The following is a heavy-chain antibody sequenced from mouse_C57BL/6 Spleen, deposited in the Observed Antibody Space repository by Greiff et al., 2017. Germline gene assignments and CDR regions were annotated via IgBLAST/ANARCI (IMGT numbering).Heavy chain of an antibody. CDR2: IDPSDSYT. CDR3: ARDGSSYVAY. Sequence: QVQLQQPGAELVRPGTSVKLSYKASGYTFTSYWMHWVKQRPGQGLEWIGVIDPSDSYTNYNQKFKGKATLTVDTSSSTAYMQLSSLTSEDSAVYYCARDGSSYVAYWGQGTLVTVSA. V-gene: IGHV1-59*01. D-gene: IGHD1-1*01. J-gene: IGHJ3*01. CDR1: GYTFTSYW.